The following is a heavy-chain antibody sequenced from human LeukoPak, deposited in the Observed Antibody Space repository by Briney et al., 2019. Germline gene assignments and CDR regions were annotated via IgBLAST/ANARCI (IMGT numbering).Heavy chain of an antibody. Sequence: GGSLRFSCAASGFTFSNFAMMWVRQAPGTGLQWVSTITGYGATFYADSVRGRFTIFRDTSMNTLFLQMNSLGAEDTAVYYCAKGAAAGKVDWFDPWGQGTLVTVSS. CDR2: ITGYGAT. CDR3: AKGAAAGKVDWFDP. CDR1: GFTFSNFA. V-gene: IGHV3-23*01. J-gene: IGHJ5*02. D-gene: IGHD6-13*01.